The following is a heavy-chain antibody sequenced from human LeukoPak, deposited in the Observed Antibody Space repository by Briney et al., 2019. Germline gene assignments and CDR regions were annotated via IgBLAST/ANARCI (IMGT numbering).Heavy chain of an antibody. V-gene: IGHV3-20*04. CDR3: ARDQRYCSSSSCPWEPFDY. CDR2: INWNGGST. Sequence: PGGSLRLSCAASGFTFDDYGMSWVRQAPGKGLEWVSGINWNGGSTGYADSVKGRFTISRDNAKNSLYLQMNSLRAEDTALYYCARDQRYCSSSSCPWEPFDYWGQGTLVTVSS. CDR1: GFTFDDYG. J-gene: IGHJ4*02. D-gene: IGHD2-2*01.